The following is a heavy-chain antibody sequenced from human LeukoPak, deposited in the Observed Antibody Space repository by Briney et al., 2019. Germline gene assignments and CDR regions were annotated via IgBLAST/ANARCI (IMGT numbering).Heavy chain of an antibody. J-gene: IGHJ5*02. Sequence: SETLSLTCTVSGGSISSHYWSWIRQPPGKGLEWIGYIYYSGSTNYNPSLKSRVTISVDTSKNQFSLKLSSVTAADTAVYYCARSWRQQLVLCWFDPWGQGTLVTVSS. CDR2: IYYSGST. V-gene: IGHV4-59*11. D-gene: IGHD6-13*01. CDR3: ARSWRQQLVLCWFDP. CDR1: GGSISSHY.